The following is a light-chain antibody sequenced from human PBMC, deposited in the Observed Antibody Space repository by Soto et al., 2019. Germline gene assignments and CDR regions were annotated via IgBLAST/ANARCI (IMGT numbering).Light chain of an antibody. V-gene: IGKV1-39*01. CDR2: AAS. J-gene: IGKJ1*01. CDR1: QSISSY. Sequence: ASGGDGVITACRASQSISSYLNWYQHKPGKAPKLLIYAASSLQSGVPSRFSGSRSVTDCALTSTSLQPEDFATYYXXXXYSTPWTFGQGTKLDIK. CDR3: XXXYSTPWT.